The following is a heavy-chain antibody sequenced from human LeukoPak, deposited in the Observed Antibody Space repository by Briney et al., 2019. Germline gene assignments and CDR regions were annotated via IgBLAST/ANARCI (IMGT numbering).Heavy chain of an antibody. V-gene: IGHV4-38-2*02. CDR2: IYYSGST. Sequence: SETLSLTCTVSGFSISSGYYWGWIRQPPGKGLEWIGSIYYSGSTYYNPSLKSRVTISVDTSKNQFSLKLSSVTAADTAVYYCARGGVVATASPYYYYYMDVWGKGTTVTISS. CDR1: GFSISSGYY. J-gene: IGHJ6*03. CDR3: ARGGVVATASPYYYYYMDV. D-gene: IGHD5-18*01.